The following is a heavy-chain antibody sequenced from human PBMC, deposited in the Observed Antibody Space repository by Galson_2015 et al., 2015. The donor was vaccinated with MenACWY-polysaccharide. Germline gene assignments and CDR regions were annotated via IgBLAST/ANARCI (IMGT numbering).Heavy chain of an antibody. D-gene: IGHD5-12*01. V-gene: IGHV3-74*01. J-gene: IGHJ4*02. Sequence: SLRLSCAASGFTFSTYWMHWVRQAPGKGLVWVSRIKSDGSSTNYADSVKGRFPISRDHAKNTLYLQMNSLRAEDTALYYCARGYSAYDWGQGTLVTVSA. CDR2: IKSDGSST. CDR1: GFTFSTYW. CDR3: ARGYSAYD.